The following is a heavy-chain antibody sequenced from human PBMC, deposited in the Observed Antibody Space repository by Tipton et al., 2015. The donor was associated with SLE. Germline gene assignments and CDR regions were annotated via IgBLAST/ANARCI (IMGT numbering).Heavy chain of an antibody. V-gene: IGHV3-30-3*01. J-gene: IGHJ6*03. D-gene: IGHD6-6*01. CDR2: ISYDGSNK. Sequence: SLRLSCAASGFTFSSYAMHWVRQAPGKGLEWVAVISYDGSNKYYADSVKGRFTISRDNSKNTLYLQMNSLRAEDTAVYYCARYSSSFYYYYYMDVWGKGTTVTVSS. CDR1: GFTFSSYA. CDR3: ARYSSSFYYYYYMDV.